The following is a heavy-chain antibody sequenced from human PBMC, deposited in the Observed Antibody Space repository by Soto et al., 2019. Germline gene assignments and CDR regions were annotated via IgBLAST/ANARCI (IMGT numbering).Heavy chain of an antibody. J-gene: IGHJ4*02. D-gene: IGHD2-21*01. CDR3: ARADCGGQCPCDY. Sequence: QVQLVESGGGVVQPGRSLRLSCAASGFTFRNYGMHWVRQAPGKGLEWVASIWYDGNNKYYSDSVKGRFTISRDNSKNMSFLPMDSLRAEDTAVYFCARADCGGQCPCDYWGQGTLVTVSS. CDR1: GFTFRNYG. V-gene: IGHV3-33*01. CDR2: IWYDGNNK.